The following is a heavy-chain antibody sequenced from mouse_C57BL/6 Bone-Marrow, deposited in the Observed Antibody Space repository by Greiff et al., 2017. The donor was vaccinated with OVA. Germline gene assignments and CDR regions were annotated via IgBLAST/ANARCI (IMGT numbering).Heavy chain of an antibody. J-gene: IGHJ4*01. CDR1: GYTFTSYW. CDR3: AGDYYGSSYGYYAMDY. Sequence: QVQLQQPGAELVRPGTSVKLSCKASGYTFTSYWMHWVKQRPGQGLEWIGVIDSSDSYTNYNQKFKGKATLTVDTSSSTAYMQLSSLTSEDSAVYYCAGDYYGSSYGYYAMDYWGQGTSVTVSS. V-gene: IGHV1-59*01. CDR2: IDSSDSYT. D-gene: IGHD1-1*01.